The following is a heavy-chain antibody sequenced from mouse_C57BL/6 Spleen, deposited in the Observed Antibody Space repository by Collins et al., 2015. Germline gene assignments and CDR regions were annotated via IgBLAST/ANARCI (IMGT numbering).Heavy chain of an antibody. D-gene: IGHD1-1*01. CDR3: ARSGGITTVVPY. J-gene: IGHJ2*01. V-gene: IGHV1-64*01. CDR1: GYTFTSYW. Sequence: QVQLQQPGAELVKPGASVKLSCKASGYTFTSYWMHWVKQRPGQGLEWIGMIHPNSGSTNYNEKFKSKATLTVDKSSSTAYMQLSSLTSEDSAVYYCARSGGITTVVPYWGQGTTLTVSS. CDR2: IHPNSGST.